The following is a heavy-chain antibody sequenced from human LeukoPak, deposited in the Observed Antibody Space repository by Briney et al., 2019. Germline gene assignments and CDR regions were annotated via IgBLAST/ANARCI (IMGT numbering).Heavy chain of an antibody. CDR1: GFTFSSYG. Sequence: GGSLRLSCAASGFTFSSYGIHWVRQAPGKGREWVAVIWYDASIEHYADSVKGQFTISRDNSKNTLYLQMSRLRAEDTAVYYCAKAKVAAATQVGFFDYWGQGALVTVSS. J-gene: IGHJ4*02. CDR2: IWYDASIE. D-gene: IGHD2-15*01. V-gene: IGHV3-33*06. CDR3: AKAKVAAATQVGFFDY.